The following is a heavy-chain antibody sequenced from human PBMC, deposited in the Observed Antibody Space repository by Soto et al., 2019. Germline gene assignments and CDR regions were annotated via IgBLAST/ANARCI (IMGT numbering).Heavy chain of an antibody. Sequence: PSETLSLTCTVTGGSVFSSSSYWAWIRQSPGKGLEWIGQIFYNGKTYYSPSLGSRVTMSVDSSNNLFSLSLRSVTAADTALYYCATTITGTTGVGYWGQGTLVTVSS. CDR1: GGSVFSSSSY. CDR2: IFYNGKT. V-gene: IGHV4-39*01. CDR3: ATTITGTTGVGY. J-gene: IGHJ4*02. D-gene: IGHD1-20*01.